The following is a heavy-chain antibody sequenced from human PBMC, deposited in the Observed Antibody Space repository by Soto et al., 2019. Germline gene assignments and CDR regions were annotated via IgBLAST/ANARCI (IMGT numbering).Heavy chain of an antibody. CDR2: ISGSGSTI. V-gene: IGHV3-23*01. Sequence: SCAASGLTFSSYAVSWVRQAPGKGPEWISSISGSGSTIYYADPVKGRFTVSRDNSKNMLYLQMSSLKPEDTAVYYCVRGPSQGSSLFGPLDYWGQGTLVTVSS. CDR3: VRGPSQGSSLFGPLDY. J-gene: IGHJ4*02. CDR1: GLTFSSYA. D-gene: IGHD3-3*01.